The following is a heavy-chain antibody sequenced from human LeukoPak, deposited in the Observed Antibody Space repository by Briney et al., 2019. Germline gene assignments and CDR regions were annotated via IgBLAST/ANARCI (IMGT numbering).Heavy chain of an antibody. D-gene: IGHD6-13*01. CDR3: ARDSYSSSSRKGFDY. V-gene: IGHV1-2*02. Sequence: GASVKVSCKASGYTFTGYYMHWVRQAPGQGLEWMGWINPNSGGTNYAQKFQGRVTMTRDTSISTAYMELSRLRSDDTAVYYCARDSYSSSSRKGFDYWGQGTLVTVSS. CDR1: GYTFTGYY. CDR2: INPNSGGT. J-gene: IGHJ4*02.